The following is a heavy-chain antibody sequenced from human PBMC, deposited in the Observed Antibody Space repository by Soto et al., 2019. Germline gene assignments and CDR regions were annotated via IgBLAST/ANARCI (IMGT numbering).Heavy chain of an antibody. CDR2: IKQDGSEK. CDR1: GFTFSSYC. V-gene: IGHV3-7*01. Sequence: GGSLRLSCAASGFTFSSYCMSWVRQAPGKGLEWVANIKQDGSEKYYVDSVKGRFTISRDNAKNSLYLQMNSLRAEDTAVYYCARVVRFLEWYTSDAFDIWGKGTMVTV. D-gene: IGHD3-3*01. J-gene: IGHJ3*02. CDR3: ARVVRFLEWYTSDAFDI.